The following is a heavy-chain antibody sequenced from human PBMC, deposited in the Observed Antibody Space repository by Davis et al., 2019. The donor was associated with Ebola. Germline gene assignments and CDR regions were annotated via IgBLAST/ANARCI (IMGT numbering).Heavy chain of an antibody. CDR1: RGSIRSGDYY. CDR3: ARLDHNHSSGVDP. V-gene: IGHV4-30-4*02. Sequence: MPSETLSLPCTVSRGSIRSGDYYWSWIRQPPGKGLEWIGYLYYSGSTYYNPSLKSRVTISVDTSKNQFSLKLSSVTAADTAVYYCARLDHNHSSGVDPWGQGTLVTVSS. D-gene: IGHD6-19*01. CDR2: LYYSGST. J-gene: IGHJ5*02.